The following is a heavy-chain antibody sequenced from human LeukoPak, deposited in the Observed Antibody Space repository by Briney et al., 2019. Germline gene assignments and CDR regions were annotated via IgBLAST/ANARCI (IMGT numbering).Heavy chain of an antibody. CDR1: GFTFSSYS. J-gene: IGHJ4*02. V-gene: IGHV3-21*01. D-gene: IGHD5-18*01. CDR3: ARGMDTAMVRTY. Sequence: GGSLRLSCAASGFTFSSYSMNWVRQAPGKGLEWVSSISSSSSYIYYADLVKGRFTISRDNAKNSLYLQMNSLRAEDTAVYYCARGMDTAMVRTYWGQGTLVTVSS. CDR2: ISSSSSYI.